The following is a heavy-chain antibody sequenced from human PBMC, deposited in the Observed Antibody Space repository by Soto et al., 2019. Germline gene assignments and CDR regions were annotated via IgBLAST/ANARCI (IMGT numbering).Heavy chain of an antibody. V-gene: IGHV3-23*01. CDR2: ISGSGGST. D-gene: IGHD2-15*01. Sequence: GGSLRLSCAASGFPFSSYAMSWVRQAPGKGLEWVSAISGSGGSTYYADSVKGRFTISRDNSKNTLYLQMNSLRAEETAVYYCEKAIGYCSGGSCNYGMDVWGQGTTVTVSS. CDR1: GFPFSSYA. CDR3: EKAIGYCSGGSCNYGMDV. J-gene: IGHJ6*02.